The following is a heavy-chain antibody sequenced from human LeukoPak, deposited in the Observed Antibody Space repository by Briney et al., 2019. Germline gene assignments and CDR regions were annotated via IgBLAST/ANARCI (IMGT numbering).Heavy chain of an antibody. V-gene: IGHV4-39*01. CDR1: GGSISSSAYY. J-gene: IGHJ4*02. D-gene: IGHD3-16*01. CDR2: IYYSGST. CDR3: ARGLYVRDPFDY. Sequence: PSETLSLTCTVSGGSISSSAYYWGWIRRPSGKGLEWIGSIYYSGSTYYSPSLKSRVTVSVDTSKNQFSLKLSSVTAADTAVYYCARGLYVRDPFDYWGQGTLVTVSS.